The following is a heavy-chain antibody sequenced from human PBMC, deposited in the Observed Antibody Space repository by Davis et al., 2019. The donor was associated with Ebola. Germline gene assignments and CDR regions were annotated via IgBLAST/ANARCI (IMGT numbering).Heavy chain of an antibody. CDR1: GYSFTSYW. Sequence: GESLKISCKGSGYSFTSYWIGWVRQMPGKGLEWMGVIYPGDSDTRYSPSFQGQVTISADKYITTAYLQWSSLKASDTAIYYCARQGGGSGRFTSFDFWGQGTLVTVSS. J-gene: IGHJ4*02. CDR3: ARQGGGSGRFTSFDF. D-gene: IGHD1-26*01. CDR2: IYPGDSDT. V-gene: IGHV5-51*01.